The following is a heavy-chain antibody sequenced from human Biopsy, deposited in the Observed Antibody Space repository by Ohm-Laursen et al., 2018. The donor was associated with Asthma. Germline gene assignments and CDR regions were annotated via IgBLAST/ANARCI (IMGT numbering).Heavy chain of an antibody. J-gene: IGHJ4*02. Sequence: SLRLSCTAPGFTFSSYGVHWVRQAPGKGLEWVSVIYSGGSTYYADSVKGRFTISRDNSKNTLYLQMNSLRAEDTAVYYCAGGVVGDSPLCNYWGQGTLVTVSS. CDR3: AGGVVGDSPLCNY. V-gene: IGHV3-53*01. CDR2: IYSGGST. D-gene: IGHD2-21*02. CDR1: GFTFSSYG.